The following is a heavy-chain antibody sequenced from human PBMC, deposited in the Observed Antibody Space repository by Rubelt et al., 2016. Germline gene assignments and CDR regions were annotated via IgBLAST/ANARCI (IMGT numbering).Heavy chain of an antibody. Sequence: QVQLVQSGAEVKKPGSSVKVSCKASGGTFSRYAISWVRQAPGQGLEWMGRIIPILGIANYAQKFQGRATITADKSTSTAYMELSSLRSEDTAVYYCARDLTYNLPAYWGQGTLVTVSS. CDR3: ARDLTYNLPAY. J-gene: IGHJ4*02. CDR2: IIPILGIA. CDR1: GGTFSRYA. D-gene: IGHD5-24*01. V-gene: IGHV1-69*04.